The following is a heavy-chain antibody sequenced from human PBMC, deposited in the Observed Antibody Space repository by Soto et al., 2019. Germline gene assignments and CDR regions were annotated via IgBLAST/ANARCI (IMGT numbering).Heavy chain of an antibody. D-gene: IGHD6-13*01. CDR3: ARLPYSSSWYGYFDY. CDR2: IYPGDSDT. CDR1: GYGFTSYW. V-gene: IGHV5-51*01. J-gene: IGHJ4*02. Sequence: GESLKISCKGSGYGFTSYWIGWVRQMPGKGLEWMGIIYPGDSDTRYSPSFQGQVTISADKSISTAYLQWSSLKASDTAMYYCARLPYSSSWYGYFDYWGQGTLVTVSS.